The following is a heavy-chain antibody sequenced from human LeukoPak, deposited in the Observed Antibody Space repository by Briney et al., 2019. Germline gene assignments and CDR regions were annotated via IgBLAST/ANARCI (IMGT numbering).Heavy chain of an antibody. V-gene: IGHV4-59*01. D-gene: IGHD6-19*01. J-gene: IGHJ4*02. CDR2: IYSSGST. Sequence: SETLSLTCRVSGGSISSYYWSWIRQPPGKGLEWIGYIYSSGSTNYNPSLKSRVTISIDTSKNQFSLKLSSVTAADTAVYSCARGAGTFDYWGQGTLVAVSS. CDR3: ARGAGTFDY. CDR1: GGSISSYY.